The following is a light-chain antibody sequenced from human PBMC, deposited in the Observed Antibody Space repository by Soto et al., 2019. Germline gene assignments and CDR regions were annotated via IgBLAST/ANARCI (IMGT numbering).Light chain of an antibody. CDR1: SNDVGGYNY. V-gene: IGLV2-8*01. J-gene: IGLJ2*01. Sequence: QSALTQPPSASGSPGQSVTISCTGTSNDVGGYNYVSWYQQHPGKAPKFIIYEVNRRPSGVPDRFSGSKSGNTASLTVSGLQVEDEGDYYCSSFAGSNNVVFGGGTKLTVL. CDR3: SSFAGSNNVV. CDR2: EVN.